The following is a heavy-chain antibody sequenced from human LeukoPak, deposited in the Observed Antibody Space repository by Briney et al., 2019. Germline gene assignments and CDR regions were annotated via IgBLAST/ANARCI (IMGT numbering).Heavy chain of an antibody. D-gene: IGHD2-8*01. CDR1: GDSISNSDFY. CDR2: VYYVRNT. Sequence: SETLSLTCTVSGDSISNSDFYWVWVRQSPGKGLEWIGNVYYVRNTYYNPSLKSRLTISVDTSQSQFSLTLSSVTAADTAVYYCARVGSGTNTPSLYGSFDSWGQGTLVTVSS. J-gene: IGHJ4*02. V-gene: IGHV4-39*01. CDR3: ARVGSGTNTPSLYGSFDS.